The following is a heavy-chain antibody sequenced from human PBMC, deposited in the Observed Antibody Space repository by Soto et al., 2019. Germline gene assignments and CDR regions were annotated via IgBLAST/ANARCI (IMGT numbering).Heavy chain of an antibody. CDR1: GFTFSSYG. CDR3: AKDRMGSWALFDY. V-gene: IGHV3-30*18. D-gene: IGHD6-13*01. Sequence: GGSLRLSCAASGFTFSSYGMHWVRQAPGKGLEWVAVISYDGSNKYYADSVKGRFTISRDNSKNTLYLQMNSLRAEDTAVYYCAKDRMGSWALFDYWGQGTLVTVSS. J-gene: IGHJ4*02. CDR2: ISYDGSNK.